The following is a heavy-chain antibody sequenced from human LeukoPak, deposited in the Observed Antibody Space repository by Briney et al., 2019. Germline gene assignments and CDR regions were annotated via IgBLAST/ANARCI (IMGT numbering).Heavy chain of an antibody. D-gene: IGHD4-11*01. CDR2: IIPIFGIA. J-gene: IGHJ4*02. Sequence: SVKVSCKASGGTFSSYAISWVRQAPGQGLECMGRIIPIFGIANYAQKFQGRVTITADKSTSTAYMELSSLRSEDTAVYYCARDSDTVTREYYFDYWGQGTLVTVSS. V-gene: IGHV1-69*04. CDR1: GGTFSSYA. CDR3: ARDSDTVTREYYFDY.